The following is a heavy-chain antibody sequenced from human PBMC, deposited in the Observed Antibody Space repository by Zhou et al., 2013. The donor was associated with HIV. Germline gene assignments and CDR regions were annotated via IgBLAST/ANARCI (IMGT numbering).Heavy chain of an antibody. CDR2: ISAYNGNT. CDR1: GYNFFSYG. CDR3: AKDIKWGSYLGIDLDS. Sequence: QVQLVQSGSEVKKPGASVKVSCKASGYNFFSYGISWVRQAPGQGLEWMGWISAYNGNTNYAQKLQGRVTMTTDTSTSTAHMDLRGLRSDDTAVYYCAKDIKWGSYLGIDLDSWGQGTLVTVSP. J-gene: IGHJ4*02. V-gene: IGHV1-18*01. D-gene: IGHD1-26*01.